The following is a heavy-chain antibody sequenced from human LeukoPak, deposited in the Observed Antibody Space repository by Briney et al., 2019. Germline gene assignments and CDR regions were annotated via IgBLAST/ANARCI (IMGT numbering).Heavy chain of an antibody. V-gene: IGHV3-23*01. J-gene: IGHJ1*01. CDR2: ISDSGGST. CDR3: AKDRGGNSGSAEYFQH. CDR1: GFTFSSYW. Sequence: GGSLRLSCEASGFTFSSYWMSWVRQAPGKGLEWVSAISDSGGSTYYADSVKGRFTISRDNSKNTLYLQMNSLRAEDTAVYYCAKDRGGNSGSAEYFQHWGQGTLVTVSS. D-gene: IGHD4-23*01.